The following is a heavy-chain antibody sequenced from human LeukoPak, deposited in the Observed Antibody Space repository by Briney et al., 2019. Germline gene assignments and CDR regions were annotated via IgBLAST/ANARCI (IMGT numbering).Heavy chain of an antibody. CDR1: GFTFSTYS. V-gene: IGHV3-21*01. J-gene: IGHJ4*02. D-gene: IGHD6-19*01. Sequence: GVSLRLSCAASGFTFSTYSMNWVRQAPGKGLEWVSSISSRSSYIYYADSVKGRFTISRDNAKDSLYLQMNGLRAEDTAVYYCARDRSASIAVVTAEIDYWGQGTLVTVSS. CDR3: ARDRSASIAVVTAEIDY. CDR2: ISSRSSYI.